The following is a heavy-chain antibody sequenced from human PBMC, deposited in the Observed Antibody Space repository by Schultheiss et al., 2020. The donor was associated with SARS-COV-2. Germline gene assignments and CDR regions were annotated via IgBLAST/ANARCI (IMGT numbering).Heavy chain of an antibody. D-gene: IGHD4-17*01. CDR1: GGSISSSSYY. CDR3: ASTGDYGRYFDL. CDR2: IYHSGST. J-gene: IGHJ2*01. V-gene: IGHV4-39*07. Sequence: SETLSLTCTVSGGSISSSSYYWGWIRQPPGKGLEWIGIIYHSGSTSYNPSLKSRVNTSLDTSKNQFSLKLSSVTAADTAVYYCASTGDYGRYFDLWGRGTLVTVSS.